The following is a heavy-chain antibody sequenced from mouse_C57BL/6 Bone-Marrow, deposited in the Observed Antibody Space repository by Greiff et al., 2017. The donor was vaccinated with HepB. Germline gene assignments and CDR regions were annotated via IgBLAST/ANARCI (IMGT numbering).Heavy chain of an antibody. Sequence: VQLKESGTVLARPGASVKMSCKTSGYTFTSYWMHWVKQRPGQGLEWIGAIYPGNSDTSYNQKFKGKAKLTAVTSASTAYMELSSLTNEDSAVYYCAGSNYSKGWFAYWGQGTLVTVSA. V-gene: IGHV1-5*01. CDR3: AGSNYSKGWFAY. CDR2: IYPGNSDT. J-gene: IGHJ3*01. CDR1: GYTFTSYW. D-gene: IGHD2-5*01.